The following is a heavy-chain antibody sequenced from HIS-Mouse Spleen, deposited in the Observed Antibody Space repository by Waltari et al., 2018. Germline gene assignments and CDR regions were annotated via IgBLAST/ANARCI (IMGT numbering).Heavy chain of an antibody. CDR1: GYTFTSYD. CDR3: ARGVGSSWYYYYYGMDV. Sequence: QVQLVQSGAEVKKPGASVKVSCKASGYTFTSYDINWVRQAHGQGREWMGWMNPNSGNTGYAQKFQGRVTMTRNTSISTAYMELSSLRSEDTAVYYCARGVGSSWYYYYYGMDVWGQGTTVTVSS. D-gene: IGHD6-13*01. V-gene: IGHV1-8*01. CDR2: MNPNSGNT. J-gene: IGHJ6*02.